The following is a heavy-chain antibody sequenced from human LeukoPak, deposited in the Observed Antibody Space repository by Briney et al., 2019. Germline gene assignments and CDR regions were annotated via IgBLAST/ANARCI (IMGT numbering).Heavy chain of an antibody. Sequence: PSETLSLTCTVSGGSISSHYWSWIWQPPGKGLEWIGYIYYSGSTNYNPSLKSRVTISVDTSKNQFSLKLSSVTAADTAVYYCARASSDSGGYCDYYFDYWGQGTLVTVSS. CDR2: IYYSGST. CDR3: ARASSDSGGYCDYYFDY. D-gene: IGHD3-22*01. V-gene: IGHV4-59*08. CDR1: GGSISSHY. J-gene: IGHJ4*02.